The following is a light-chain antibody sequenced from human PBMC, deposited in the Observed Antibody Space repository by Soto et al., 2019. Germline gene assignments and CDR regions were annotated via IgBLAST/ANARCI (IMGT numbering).Light chain of an antibody. CDR2: VAS. CDR3: RQSSSTPQT. V-gene: IGKV1-39*01. Sequence: DIQMTQSPSSLSASVGDRVTITCRARQSISSYLSWYQQKPGKAPKLLINVASTLQSGVPSRFSGSGYGKNFSFAIRSLQPEDLETSSCRQSSSTPQTFGGRTKVDIK. J-gene: IGKJ4*01. CDR1: QSISSY.